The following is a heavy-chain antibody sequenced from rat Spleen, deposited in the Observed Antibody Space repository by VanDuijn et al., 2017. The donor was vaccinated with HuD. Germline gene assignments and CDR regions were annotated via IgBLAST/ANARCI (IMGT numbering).Heavy chain of an antibody. D-gene: IGHD1-12*02. CDR1: GFSLTDYS. V-gene: IGHV2S63*01. CDR3: TRGPPRDDDNSYSGYYFDH. J-gene: IGHJ2*01. CDR2: KWSGGST. Sequence: EVQLKESGPGLVQPSQTLSLTCTVSGFSLTDYSVHWVRQPPGKGLEWLGVKWSGGSTACNSALKSRLSISRDTSKSQVFLKMKSLQIEDTAIYFCTRGPPRDDDNSYSGYYFDHWGQGVMVTVSS.